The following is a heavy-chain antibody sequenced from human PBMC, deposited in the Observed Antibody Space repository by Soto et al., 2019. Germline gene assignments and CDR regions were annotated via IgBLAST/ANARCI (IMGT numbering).Heavy chain of an antibody. CDR2: IFTGGST. CDR3: ARARQSRGWLDSFDI. J-gene: IGHJ3*02. V-gene: IGHV3-53*04. Sequence: EVQLVESGGGLVQPGGSLRLSCAASGFTVSSKYMSWVRQATGKGLEWVSVIFTGGSTYYADSVKGRFTISRHSSMNTVYLQMDSLRAEDTAVYYCARARQSRGWLDSFDIWGKGTMVTVSS. CDR1: GFTVSSKY. D-gene: IGHD6-19*01.